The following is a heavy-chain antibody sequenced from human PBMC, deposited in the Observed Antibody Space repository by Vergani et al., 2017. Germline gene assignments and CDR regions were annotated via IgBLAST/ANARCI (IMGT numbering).Heavy chain of an antibody. CDR1: GDSIISRSYY. D-gene: IGHD3-16*01. J-gene: IGHJ2*01. Sequence: QMQLQESGPGLVKASETLSLTCTVSGDSIISRSYYWGWIRQPPGKGLEWIGSIYNSGNGDSSSSLKSRVTISAETSKNQFSLRLTSVTAADPAVYYCASRKYYSDSTSHFRGRYFDVWGRGTLVTVPS. CDR2: IYNSGNG. V-gene: IGHV4-39*01. CDR3: ASRKYYSDSTSHFRGRYFDV.